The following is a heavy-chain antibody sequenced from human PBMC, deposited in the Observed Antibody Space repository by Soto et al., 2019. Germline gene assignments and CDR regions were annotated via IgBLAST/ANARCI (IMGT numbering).Heavy chain of an antibody. J-gene: IGHJ4*02. D-gene: IGHD6-19*01. V-gene: IGHV1-18*01. CDR1: GYTFTTYG. Sequence: ASVKVSCKASGYTFTTYGISWVRQAPGQGLEWLGWINTHNGNTNYAQNLQGRFIMTADTSTSTAYMELRSLRSDDTAVYYCATYSSGPTYFDYWGQGTLVTVSS. CDR2: INTHNGNT. CDR3: ATYSSGPTYFDY.